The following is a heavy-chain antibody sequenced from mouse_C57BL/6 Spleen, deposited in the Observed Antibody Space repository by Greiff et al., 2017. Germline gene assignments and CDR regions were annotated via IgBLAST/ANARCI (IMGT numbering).Heavy chain of an antibody. V-gene: IGHV14-1*01. CDR2: IDPEDGDT. J-gene: IGHJ1*03. Sequence: EVKLQESGAELVRPGASVKLSCTASGFNIKDYYMHWVKQRPEQGLEWNGRIDPEDGDTEYAPKFQGKATMTADTSSHSAYLQLSSLTSEDTAVYYCTRYTVGRRYFDVWGTGTTVTVSS. D-gene: IGHD1-1*01. CDR3: TRYTVGRRYFDV. CDR1: GFNIKDYY.